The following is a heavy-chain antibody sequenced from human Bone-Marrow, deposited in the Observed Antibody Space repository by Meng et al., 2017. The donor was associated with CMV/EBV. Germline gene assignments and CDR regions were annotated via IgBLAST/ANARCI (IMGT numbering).Heavy chain of an antibody. CDR2: IGGSRTNV. Sequence: GGSLRLSCAASGFTFSSYSMYWVRQAPGQGLEWLSYIGGSRTNVNYADSVKGRFTISRDNAKNSLYLQMNSLRVEDTAVYYCVRDRDWAFDIWGQGTMVTVSS. D-gene: IGHD2-21*01. CDR1: GFTFSSYS. CDR3: VRDRDWAFDI. J-gene: IGHJ3*02. V-gene: IGHV3-48*04.